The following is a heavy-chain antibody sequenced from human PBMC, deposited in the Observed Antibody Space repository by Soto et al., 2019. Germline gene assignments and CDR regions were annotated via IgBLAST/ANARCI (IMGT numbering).Heavy chain of an antibody. Sequence: EVQLVESGGGLVQPGGSLRLSCAASGITFSSYWMSWVRQAPGKGLEWVANIKQDGSEKFYVDSVKGRFTISRDNAKNSLYLIMTSRRAEDTPVYYGERALSYGKIWGQGTMVTVSS. V-gene: IGHV3-7*04. CDR3: ERALSYGKI. J-gene: IGHJ3*02. CDR2: IKQDGSEK. D-gene: IGHD5-18*01. CDR1: GITFSSYW.